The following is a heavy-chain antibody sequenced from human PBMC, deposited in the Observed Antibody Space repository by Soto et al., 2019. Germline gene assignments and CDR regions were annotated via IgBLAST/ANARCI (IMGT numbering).Heavy chain of an antibody. D-gene: IGHD2-2*01. CDR1: GFSLSTSGVG. V-gene: IGHV2-5*02. CDR3: AHLRVSTSCFDY. CDR2: IYWDDDK. Sequence: QITLKESGPPLVKPTQTLTLTCTFSGFSLSTSGVGVGWIRQPPGKALEWLALIYWDDDKRYSPSLKSRLTITKDTSKNQVVLTMTNMDPVDTATYYCAHLRVSTSCFDYWGQGTLVTVSS. J-gene: IGHJ4*02.